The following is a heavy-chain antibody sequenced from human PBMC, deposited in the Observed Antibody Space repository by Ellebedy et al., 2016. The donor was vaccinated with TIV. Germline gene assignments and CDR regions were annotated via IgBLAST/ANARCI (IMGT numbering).Heavy chain of an antibody. V-gene: IGHV3-23*01. D-gene: IGHD1-20*01. Sequence: GESLKISCAASGFTFNSYPLSWVRQAPGKGLEWVSLITSSGSRTYYADSVKGRFTISRDNAKYSLFLQMDSLRAEDTAVYYCARDPYNWNGPFDYWGQGTLVTVSS. CDR3: ARDPYNWNGPFDY. CDR2: ITSSGSRT. J-gene: IGHJ4*02. CDR1: GFTFNSYP.